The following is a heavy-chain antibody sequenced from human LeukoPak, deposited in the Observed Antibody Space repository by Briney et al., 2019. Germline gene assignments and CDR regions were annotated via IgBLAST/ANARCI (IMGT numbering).Heavy chain of an antibody. CDR2: IILIFGTA. CDR1: GGTFSSYA. V-gene: IGHV1-69*13. J-gene: IGHJ4*02. Sequence: ASVKVSCKASGGTFSSYAISWVRQAPGQGLEWMGGIILIFGTANYAQKFQGRVTITADESTSTAYMELSSLRSEDTAVYYCARGDTPESDYWGQGTLVTVSS. D-gene: IGHD2-15*01. CDR3: ARGDTPESDY.